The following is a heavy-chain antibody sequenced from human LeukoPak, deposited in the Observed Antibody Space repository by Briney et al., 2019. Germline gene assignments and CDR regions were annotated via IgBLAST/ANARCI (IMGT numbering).Heavy chain of an antibody. V-gene: IGHV3-73*01. Sequence: GGSLKLSCAASGFTSSGSAMHWVRQASGKGLEWVGRIRSKANSYATAYAASVKGRFTISRDDSKNTAYLQMNSLKTEDTAAYYCARTGTAYCGGDCYSVHYYYGMDVWGQGTTVTVSS. CDR2: IRSKANSYAT. J-gene: IGHJ6*02. CDR1: GFTSSGSA. CDR3: ARTGTAYCGGDCYSVHYYYGMDV. D-gene: IGHD2-21*02.